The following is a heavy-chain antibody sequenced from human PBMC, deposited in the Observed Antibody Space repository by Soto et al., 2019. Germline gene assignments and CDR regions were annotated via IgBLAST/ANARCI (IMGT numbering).Heavy chain of an antibody. V-gene: IGHV3-74*01. J-gene: IGHJ3*02. CDR3: ARGVRGAYGLDI. CDR1: GLTFSSHW. CDR2: IDSDGSRT. D-gene: IGHD2-21*01. Sequence: EVQLVESGGGLVQPGGSLRLSCAASGLTFSSHWMHWVRQAPGKGLVWVSRIDSDGSRTNYADSVKGRFTISRDNAKNTVYLQMNSLRVEETAVSYCARGVRGAYGLDIWGQGTMVTVSS.